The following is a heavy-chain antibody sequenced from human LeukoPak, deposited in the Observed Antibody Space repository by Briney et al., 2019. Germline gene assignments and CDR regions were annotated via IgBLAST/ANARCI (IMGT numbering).Heavy chain of an antibody. CDR3: ARVIFRGTYYYYYYMDV. D-gene: IGHD1-14*01. CDR1: GYTFTDYY. CDR2: INTNTGNP. Sequence: ASVKVSCKASGYTFTDYYIHWVRQAPGQGLEGMGWINTNTGNPTYAQGFTGRFVFSLDTSVSTAYLQISSLKAEDTAVYYCARVIFRGTYYYYYYMDVWGKGTTVTVSS. V-gene: IGHV7-4-1*02. J-gene: IGHJ6*03.